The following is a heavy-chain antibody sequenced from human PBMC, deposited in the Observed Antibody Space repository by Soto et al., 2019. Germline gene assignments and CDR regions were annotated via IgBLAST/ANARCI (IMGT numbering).Heavy chain of an antibody. CDR3: AKTRFLEWLPSVDY. CDR1: GFTFSSYA. Sequence: EVQLLESGGGLVQPGGSLRLSCAASGFTFSSYAMSWVRQAPGKGLEWVSAISGSGTSTYYADSVKGRFTISRDNSKNTLYLQTNSLRAEDTVVYHCAKTRFLEWLPSVDYWGQGTLVTVSS. D-gene: IGHD3-3*01. CDR2: ISGSGTST. V-gene: IGHV3-23*01. J-gene: IGHJ4*02.